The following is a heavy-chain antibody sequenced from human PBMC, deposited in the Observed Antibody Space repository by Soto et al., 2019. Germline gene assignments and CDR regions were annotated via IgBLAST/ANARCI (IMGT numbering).Heavy chain of an antibody. CDR1: GFTFSSYW. CDR3: ARLHYGGNLVRYFDY. V-gene: IGHV3-74*01. CDR2: INSDGSST. Sequence: GGSLRLSCAASGFTFSSYWMHWVRQAPGKGLVWVSRINSDGSSTSYADSAKGRFTISRDNAKNTLYLQMNSLRAEDTAVYYCARLHYGGNLVRYFDYWGQGTLVTVSS. J-gene: IGHJ4*02. D-gene: IGHD4-17*01.